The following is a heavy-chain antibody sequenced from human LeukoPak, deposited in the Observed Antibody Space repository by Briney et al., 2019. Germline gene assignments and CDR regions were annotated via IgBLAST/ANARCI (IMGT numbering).Heavy chain of an antibody. J-gene: IGHJ4*02. V-gene: IGHV4-38-2*02. CDR1: GYSMSSGYY. Sequence: KPSETLSLTCTVSGYSMSSGYYWGWIRQPPERGLEWIGSMYHTGSTYYNPSLKSRVTISVDTSKNQFYLKLSSVTAADTAVYYCARGPAGATTALRNWGQGTLVTVSS. D-gene: IGHD1-26*01. CDR3: ARGPAGATTALRN. CDR2: MYHTGST.